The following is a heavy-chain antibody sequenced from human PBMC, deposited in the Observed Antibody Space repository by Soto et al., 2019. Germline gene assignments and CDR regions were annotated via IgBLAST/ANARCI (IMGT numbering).Heavy chain of an antibody. V-gene: IGHV3-33*01. CDR2: IWYDGSNK. CDR3: ARDQGPGSPSPVPYYYYGMDV. CDR1: GFTFSSYG. Sequence: GGSLRLSCAASGFTFSSYGTHWVRQAPGKGLEWVAVIWYDGSNKYYADSVKGRFTISRDNSKNTLYLQMNSLRAEDTAVYYCARDQGPGSPSPVPYYYYGMDVWSQGTTVTVSS. J-gene: IGHJ6*02. D-gene: IGHD2-2*01.